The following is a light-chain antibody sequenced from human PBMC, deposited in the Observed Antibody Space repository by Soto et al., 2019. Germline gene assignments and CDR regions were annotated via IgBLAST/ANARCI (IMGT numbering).Light chain of an antibody. V-gene: IGKV3-20*01. CDR2: GAS. CDR1: QSVSSNY. Sequence: EMVLTQSPGTLSLSPGERATLSCRATQSVSSNYLAWYQQKPGQAPRLLIYGASTRASDIPDRFIGSGSGTDLSLTISRLEPEDFAVYYCQQYGSSPPYTFGNGTKLEI. J-gene: IGKJ2*01. CDR3: QQYGSSPPYT.